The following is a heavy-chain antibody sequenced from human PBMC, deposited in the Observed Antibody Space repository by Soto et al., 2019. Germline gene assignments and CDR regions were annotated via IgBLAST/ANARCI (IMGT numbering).Heavy chain of an antibody. V-gene: IGHV1-69*13. CDR2: IIPIFGTA. J-gene: IGHJ6*02. CDR3: ARGVVNLGNYYYYGMDV. CDR1: GGTFSSYA. Sequence: ASVKVSCKASGGTFSSYAISWVRQAPGQGLAWMGGIIPIFGTANYAQKFQGRVTITADESTSTAYMELSSLRSEDTAVYYCARGVVNLGNYYYYGMDVWGQGTTVTVSS. D-gene: IGHD3-3*01.